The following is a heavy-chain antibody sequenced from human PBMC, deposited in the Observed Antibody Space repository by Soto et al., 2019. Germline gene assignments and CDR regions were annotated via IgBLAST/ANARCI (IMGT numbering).Heavy chain of an antibody. J-gene: IGHJ6*02. Sequence: QVQLVESGGGVVQPGRSLRLFCAASGFTFSFYGMHWVRQAPGKGLEWVAVISYDGSSKYYADAVTGRFTISRDNSKNTLYLQMNSLRAEDTAVYYCAKEMGGSRAGGMDVWGQGTTVTVSS. D-gene: IGHD1-26*01. V-gene: IGHV3-30*18. CDR3: AKEMGGSRAGGMDV. CDR1: GFTFSFYG. CDR2: ISYDGSSK.